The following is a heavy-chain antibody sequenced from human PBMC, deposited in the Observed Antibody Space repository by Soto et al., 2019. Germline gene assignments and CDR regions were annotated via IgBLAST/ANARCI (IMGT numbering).Heavy chain of an antibody. D-gene: IGHD3-22*01. CDR2: IYSGGST. CDR3: ARDRVESGYPEYFQH. Sequence: EVQLVESGGGLIQPGGSLRLSCAASGFTVSSNYMSWVRQAPGKGLEWVSVIYSGGSTYYADSVKGRFTISRDNSKKTLYLQMNSLRAEDTPVYYCARDRVESGYPEYFQHWGQCTLVTVSS. CDR1: GFTVSSNY. V-gene: IGHV3-53*01. J-gene: IGHJ1*01.